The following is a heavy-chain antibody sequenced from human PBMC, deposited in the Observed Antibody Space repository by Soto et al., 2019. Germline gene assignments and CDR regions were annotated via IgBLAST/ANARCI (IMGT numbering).Heavy chain of an antibody. CDR1: GYTFTSYG. J-gene: IGHJ5*02. CDR2: ISAYNGNT. D-gene: IGHD1-26*01. V-gene: IGHV1-18*01. Sequence: QVQLVQSGGEVKKPGASVKVSCKASGYTFTSYGISWVRQAPGQGLEWTGRISAYNGNTNYAHKLQGRVTMTTDTXTSTADMGRRRLRPEDTAGYYSARGVGALGHWFDPWGQGTLATASS. CDR3: ARGVGALGHWFDP.